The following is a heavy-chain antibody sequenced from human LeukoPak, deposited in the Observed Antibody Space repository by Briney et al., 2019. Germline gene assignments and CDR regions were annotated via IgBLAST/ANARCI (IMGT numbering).Heavy chain of an antibody. CDR1: GFPFSSHW. CDR3: ARARDLYDSSGYSFDY. Sequence: GGSLRLSCAVSGFPFSSHWMHWARQAPGKGPVWVSRINTDGSTTNYADSVKGRFTISRDNAKNTLYLQMNSLRAEDTAVYCCARARDLYDSSGYSFDYWGQGTLVTVSS. V-gene: IGHV3-74*01. J-gene: IGHJ4*02. D-gene: IGHD3-22*01. CDR2: INTDGSTT.